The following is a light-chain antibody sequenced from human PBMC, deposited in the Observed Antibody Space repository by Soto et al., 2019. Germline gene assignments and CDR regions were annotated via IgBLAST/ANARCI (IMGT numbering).Light chain of an antibody. J-gene: IGLJ2*01. CDR2: DDS. V-gene: IGLV3-21*02. CDR3: QVWDSSRDHPVV. Sequence: SSELTQPPSVSVAPGQTARITCGGNNSGSKSVHWYQQKPGQAPVLVVYDDSDRPSGIPERFSGSNSGNTATLTISRVEAGDEAAYYCQVWDSSRDHPVVFGGGTKLTVL. CDR1: NSGSKS.